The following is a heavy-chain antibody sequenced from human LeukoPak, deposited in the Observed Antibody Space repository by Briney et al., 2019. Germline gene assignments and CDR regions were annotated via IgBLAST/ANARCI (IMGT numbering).Heavy chain of an antibody. CDR3: ARDYGDESLHCYYGMDV. Sequence: GESLKISCKGSGYSFTSYWIGWVRQMPGKGLEWMGIIYPGDSDTRYSPSFQGQVTISADKSISTAYLQWSSLKASDTAMYYCARDYGDESLHCYYGMDVWGQGTTVTVSS. CDR1: GYSFTSYW. D-gene: IGHD4-17*01. J-gene: IGHJ6*02. V-gene: IGHV5-51*01. CDR2: IYPGDSDT.